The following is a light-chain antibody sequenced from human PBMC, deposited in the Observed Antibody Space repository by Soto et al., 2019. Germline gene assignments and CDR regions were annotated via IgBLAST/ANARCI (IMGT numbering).Light chain of an antibody. V-gene: IGKV1-39*01. CDR3: QQSYSTPALT. Sequence: DIQMTQSPSSLSASVGDRVTITCRASQSISSYLNWYQQKPGQAPKLLIYAASSLQSGVPSRFSVSGHGTDLALTISSLQPEDFATYYSQQSYSTPALTFGGGTKVDIK. CDR1: QSISSY. J-gene: IGKJ4*01. CDR2: AAS.